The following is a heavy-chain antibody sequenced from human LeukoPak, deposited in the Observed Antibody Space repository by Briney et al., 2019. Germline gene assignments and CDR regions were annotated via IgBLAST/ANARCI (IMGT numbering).Heavy chain of an antibody. Sequence: PGGSLRLSCAASGFTFSSYGMHWVRQAPGKGLEWVAFIRYDGSNKYYADSVKGRFTISRDNSKNTLYLQMNSLRAEDTAVYYCAKVKGHDSQHFDYWGQGTLVTVSS. CDR1: GFTFSSYG. CDR3: AKVKGHDSQHFDY. V-gene: IGHV3-30*02. D-gene: IGHD3-22*01. CDR2: IRYDGSNK. J-gene: IGHJ4*02.